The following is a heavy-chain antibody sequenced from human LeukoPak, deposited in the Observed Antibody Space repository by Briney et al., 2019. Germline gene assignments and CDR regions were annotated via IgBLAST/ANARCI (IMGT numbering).Heavy chain of an antibody. J-gene: IGHJ5*02. Sequence: SQTLSLTCTVSGGSISSGGYYWSWSLQHPGKGLEWIGYIYYSGSTYYNPSLKSRVTISVDTSKNQFTLKLSSVTAADTAVYYCARGPGVVVVPAPEFDPWGQGTLVTVSS. CDR1: GGSISSGGYY. CDR3: ARGPGVVVVPAPEFDP. V-gene: IGHV4-31*03. D-gene: IGHD2-2*01. CDR2: IYYSGST.